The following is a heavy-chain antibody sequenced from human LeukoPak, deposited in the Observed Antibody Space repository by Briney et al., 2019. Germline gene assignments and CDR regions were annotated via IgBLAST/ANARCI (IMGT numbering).Heavy chain of an antibody. D-gene: IGHD1-26*01. Sequence: GGSLRLSCAASGFTFSSYSMNWVRQAPGKGLEWVSYISSSSSMIYYADSVKGRFTISRDNAKNSLYLQMNSLRAEDTAVYYCARDHSGSYSGVDYWGQGTLVTVSS. V-gene: IGHV3-48*01. CDR3: ARDHSGSYSGVDY. J-gene: IGHJ4*02. CDR2: ISSSSSMI. CDR1: GFTFSSYS.